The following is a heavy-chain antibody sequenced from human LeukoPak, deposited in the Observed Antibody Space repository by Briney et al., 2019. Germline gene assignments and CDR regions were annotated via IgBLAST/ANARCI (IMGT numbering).Heavy chain of an antibody. Sequence: SETLSLTCTVSGGSISSSSYYWGWIRQPPGKGLEWIGSIYYSGSTYYNPSLKSRVTISVDTSKNQFSLKLSSVTAADTAVYYCASSGYSGYDQFYYYYMDVWGKGTTVTVSS. CDR3: ASSGYSGYDQFYYYYMDV. V-gene: IGHV4-39*07. D-gene: IGHD5-12*01. CDR2: IYYSGST. CDR1: GGSISSSSYY. J-gene: IGHJ6*03.